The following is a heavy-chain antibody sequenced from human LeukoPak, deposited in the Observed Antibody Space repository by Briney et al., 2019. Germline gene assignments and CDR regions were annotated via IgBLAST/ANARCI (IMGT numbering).Heavy chain of an antibody. D-gene: IGHD3-9*01. CDR1: GFTFSSYG. J-gene: IGHJ4*02. CDR3: AAGILTGYYRFDY. V-gene: IGHV3-23*01. Sequence: GGSLRLSCAASGFTFSSYGMSWVRQAPGKGLEWVSAISGSGGSTYYADSVKGRFTISRDNSKNTLYLQMNSLRAEDTAVYYCAAGILTGYYRFDYWGQGTLVTVSS. CDR2: ISGSGGST.